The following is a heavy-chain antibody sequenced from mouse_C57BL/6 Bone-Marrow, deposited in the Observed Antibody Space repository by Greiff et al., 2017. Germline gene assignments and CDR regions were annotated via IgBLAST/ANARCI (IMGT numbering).Heavy chain of an antibody. CDR1: GFTFSSYA. D-gene: IGHD6-2*01. CDR3: TKSHISAMDY. CDR2: LSSGGDYI. V-gene: IGHV5-9-1*02. Sequence: EVKLMESGEGLVKPGGSLKLSCAASGFTFSSYALSWVRQTPEKRLEWVAYLSSGGDYIYYADTVQGRFTISRDHARNTLYLQMSSLKSEDTAMYYCTKSHISAMDYWGQGTSVTVSS. J-gene: IGHJ4*01.